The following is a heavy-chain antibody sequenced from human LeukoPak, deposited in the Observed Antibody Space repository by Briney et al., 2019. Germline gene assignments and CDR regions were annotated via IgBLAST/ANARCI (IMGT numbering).Heavy chain of an antibody. CDR3: ARTTIFGVVPRPPQPYYFDY. J-gene: IGHJ4*02. Sequence: SETLSLTCAVSGYSIRSGYYWVWIRQPPGTGLEWIGTIYHSGSAYYNPSLKSRVTTSVDTFNNQFSLKLSSVTASDTAVYYCARTTIFGVVPRPPQPYYFDYWGQGTLVTVSS. CDR2: IYHSGSA. D-gene: IGHD3-3*01. CDR1: GYSIRSGYY. V-gene: IGHV4-38-2*01.